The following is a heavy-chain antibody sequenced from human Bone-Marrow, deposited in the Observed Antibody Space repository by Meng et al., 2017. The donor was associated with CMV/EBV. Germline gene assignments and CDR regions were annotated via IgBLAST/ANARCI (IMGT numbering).Heavy chain of an antibody. D-gene: IGHD3-22*01. V-gene: IGHV3-7*04. J-gene: IGHJ2*01. CDR1: FNTYW. CDR3: AREWHFYDSSGHYQHWYFDL. CDR2: IEPDGSDK. Sequence: FNTYWMHWVRQAPGKGLESVGNIEPDGSDKYYVDSLPCRFTLSRDNAKTSLFLQMNSLRAEDTAVYYCAREWHFYDSSGHYQHWYFDLWGRGTLVTVSS.